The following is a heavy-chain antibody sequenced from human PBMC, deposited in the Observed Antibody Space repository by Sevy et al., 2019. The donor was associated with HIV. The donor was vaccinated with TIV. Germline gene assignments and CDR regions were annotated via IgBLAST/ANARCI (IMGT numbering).Heavy chain of an antibody. V-gene: IGHV3-48*03. CDR3: ARDLPPSATTVAHFDH. CDR1: EFTFSSYE. D-gene: IGHD4-17*01. J-gene: IGHJ4*02. CDR2: ISNSGSTI. Sequence: GGSLRLSCAASEFTFSSYEMNWVRQAPGKGLEWVSYISNSGSTISYADSVRGLLPIARDNARNSLYLQMNSLRGEDTAVYYCARDLPPSATTVAHFDHWGQGTLVTVSS.